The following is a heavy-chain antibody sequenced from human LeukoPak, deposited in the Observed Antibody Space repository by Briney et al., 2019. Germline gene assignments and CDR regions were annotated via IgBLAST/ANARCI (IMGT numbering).Heavy chain of an antibody. CDR2: MNPNSGNT. CDR3: TRGSSGQRDN. D-gene: IGHD6-19*01. Sequence: ASVTVSCTASGYTFTSCDINWVRQAPRPGLEWMGWMNPNSGNTDYGQSFQGRITMTRDISIGTAYMELSNLTSEDTAIYYCTRGSSGQRDNWGQGTLVTVSA. V-gene: IGHV1-8*01. J-gene: IGHJ4*02. CDR1: GYTFTSCD.